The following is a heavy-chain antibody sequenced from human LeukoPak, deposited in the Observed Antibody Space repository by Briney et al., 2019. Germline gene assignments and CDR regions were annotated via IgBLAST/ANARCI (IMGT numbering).Heavy chain of an antibody. D-gene: IGHD4-23*01. CDR3: AGDTRVDYGGKE. J-gene: IGHJ4*02. CDR2: IYYTGST. V-gene: IGHV4-59*01. CDR1: GGSISSNY. Sequence: PSETLCLTCTVSGGSISSNYWSWIRQAPGKGLEWIGFIYYTGSTIYYPDPKRRVTISVVTSKNQISKKLSSVTAADTAVYYCAGDTRVDYGGKEWGQGTLVTVSS.